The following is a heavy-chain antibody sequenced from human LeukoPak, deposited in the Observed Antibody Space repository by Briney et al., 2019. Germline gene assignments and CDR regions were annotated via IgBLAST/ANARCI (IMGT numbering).Heavy chain of an antibody. CDR3: AKIGYSYARSIWYDSSGYSIA. Sequence: SGGSLRLSCAASGFTFSSYAMSWVRQAPGKGLEWVSAISGSGGSTYYADSVKGRFTISRDNSKNTLYLQMNSLRAEDTAVYYCAKIGYSYARSIWYDSSGYSIAWGQGTLVTVSS. CDR1: GFTFSSYA. CDR2: ISGSGGST. V-gene: IGHV3-23*01. D-gene: IGHD3-22*01. J-gene: IGHJ4*02.